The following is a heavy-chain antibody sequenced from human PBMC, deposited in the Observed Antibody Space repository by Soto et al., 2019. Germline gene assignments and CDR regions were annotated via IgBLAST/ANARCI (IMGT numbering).Heavy chain of an antibody. CDR1: GGTFSSYA. V-gene: IGHV1-69*13. CDR3: ARSMGIAAAGPYYYYYGMDV. D-gene: IGHD6-13*01. CDR2: IIPIFGTA. Sequence: GASVKVCCKASGGTFSSYAISWVRQAPGQGLEWMGGIIPIFGTANYAQKFQGRVTITADESTSTAYMELSSLRSEDTAVYYCARSMGIAAAGPYYYYYGMDVWGQGTMVTVSS. J-gene: IGHJ6*02.